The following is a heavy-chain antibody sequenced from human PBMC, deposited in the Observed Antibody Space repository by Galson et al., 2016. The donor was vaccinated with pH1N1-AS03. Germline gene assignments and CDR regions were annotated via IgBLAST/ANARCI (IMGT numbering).Heavy chain of an antibody. V-gene: IGHV3-48*03. J-gene: IGHJ6*02. CDR2: ISDDGNAI. D-gene: IGHD3-3*01. CDR3: AGDEGFANGINV. CDR1: GFTFRNYE. Sequence: SLRLSCAASGFTFRNYEMTWVRQAPGKGLEWISYISDDGNAIYYADSVKGRFTISRDNFENMVYLQMNSLRPEDTAVYYCAGDEGFANGINVWGQGTTVTVSS.